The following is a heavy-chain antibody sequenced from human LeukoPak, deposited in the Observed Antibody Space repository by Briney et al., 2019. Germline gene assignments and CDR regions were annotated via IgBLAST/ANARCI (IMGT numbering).Heavy chain of an antibody. CDR3: ARTRTEYCSSTSCYRHYYYGMDV. V-gene: IGHV1-69*13. D-gene: IGHD2-2*01. Sequence: SVKVSCKASGGTFSSYAIGWVRQAPGQGLEWMGGIIPIFGTANYAQKFQGRVTITADESTSTAYMELSSLRSEDTAVYYCARTRTEYCSSTSCYRHYYYGMDVWGKGTTVTVSS. CDR1: GGTFSSYA. CDR2: IIPIFGTA. J-gene: IGHJ6*04.